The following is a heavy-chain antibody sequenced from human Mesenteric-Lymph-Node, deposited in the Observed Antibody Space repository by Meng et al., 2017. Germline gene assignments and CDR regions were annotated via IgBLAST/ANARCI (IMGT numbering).Heavy chain of an antibody. CDR2: ISGSGGST. D-gene: IGHD2-2*01. Sequence: GESLKISCEASGFTFSSYAMSWVRQAPGKGLEWVSAISGSGGSTYYADSVKGRFTISRDNSKNTLYLQMNSLRAEDTAVYYCAKAMQEYQLLDGNWFDPWGQGTLVTVSS. J-gene: IGHJ5*02. CDR3: AKAMQEYQLLDGNWFDP. CDR1: GFTFSSYA. V-gene: IGHV3-23*01.